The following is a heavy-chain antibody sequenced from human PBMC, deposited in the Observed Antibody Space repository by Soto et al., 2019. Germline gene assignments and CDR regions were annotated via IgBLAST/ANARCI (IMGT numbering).Heavy chain of an antibody. Sequence: ASVKVSCKASEFDFGSFGIQFLRQTRGRGLEWIGWIVVVSGSTNYARHFQGRVAISRDMSSSTAYLDLYDLKSDDTAVYFCSADHPHMAMGWPVWGQGTTVTVSS. D-gene: IGHD1-26*01. CDR1: EFDFGSFG. CDR2: IVVVSGST. V-gene: IGHV1-58*02. CDR3: SADHPHMAMGWPV. J-gene: IGHJ6*02.